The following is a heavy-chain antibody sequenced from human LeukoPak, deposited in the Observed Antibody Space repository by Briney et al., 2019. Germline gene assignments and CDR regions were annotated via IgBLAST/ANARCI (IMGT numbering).Heavy chain of an antibody. Sequence: PGGSLRLSCAVSGFTITSWSMNWVRQAPGKGLEWVANTKPDGSAEYYADSVRGRFTASRDNANNLLYLQMNRLRAEDTAVYYCARDGGLHTNFDYWGQGTLLTVSS. CDR3: ARDGGLHTNFDY. J-gene: IGHJ4*02. V-gene: IGHV3-7*01. D-gene: IGHD2-15*01. CDR1: GFTITSWS. CDR2: TKPDGSAE.